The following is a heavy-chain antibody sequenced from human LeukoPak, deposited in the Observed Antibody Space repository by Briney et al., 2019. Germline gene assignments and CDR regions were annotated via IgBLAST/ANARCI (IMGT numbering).Heavy chain of an antibody. J-gene: IGHJ4*02. CDR1: GGTFSSYA. D-gene: IGHD1-26*01. Sequence: SVKVSCKASGGTFSSYAISWVRQAPGQGLEWMGGIIPIFGTANYAQKFQGRVTITADESTSTAYMELSNLRTEDTAVYNCARDRGSASGSYQGYSDYWGQGTLVTVSS. V-gene: IGHV1-69*13. CDR3: ARDRGSASGSYQGYSDY. CDR2: IIPIFGTA.